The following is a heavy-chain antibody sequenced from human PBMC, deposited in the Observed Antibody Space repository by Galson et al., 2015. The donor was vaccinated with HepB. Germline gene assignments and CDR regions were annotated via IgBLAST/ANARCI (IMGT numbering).Heavy chain of an antibody. CDR1: GYTFTSYA. CDR2: INVGNGNT. V-gene: IGHV1-3*01. CDR3: ARPRHGIQLWLWAFDI. J-gene: IGHJ3*02. Sequence: SVKVSCKASGYTFTSYAMHWVRQAPGQRLEWMGWINVGNGNTKYSQKFQGRVTITRDTSASTAYMELSSLRSEDTAVYYCARPRHGIQLWLWAFDIWGQGTMVTVSS. D-gene: IGHD5-18*01.